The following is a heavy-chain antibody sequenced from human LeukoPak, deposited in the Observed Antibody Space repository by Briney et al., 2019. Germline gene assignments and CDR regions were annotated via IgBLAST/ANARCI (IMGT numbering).Heavy chain of an antibody. Sequence: PSETLSLTCTVSGGSISSWDYYWSWIRQPPGRGLGWIGYIYYSGSTYYNPSLKSRVTISVDTSKNQFYLKLSSVTAADTAGYYCARDPDLGDSSGYYYYCMDVWGQGTTVTVSS. CDR3: ARDPDLGDSSGYYYYCMDV. CDR1: GGSISSWDYY. CDR2: IYYSGST. J-gene: IGHJ6*02. V-gene: IGHV4-30-4*01. D-gene: IGHD3-22*01.